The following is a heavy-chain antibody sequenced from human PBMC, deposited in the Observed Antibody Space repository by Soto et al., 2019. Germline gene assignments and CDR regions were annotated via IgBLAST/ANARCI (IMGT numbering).Heavy chain of an antibody. V-gene: IGHV3-21*01. CDR2: ISSSSSYI. J-gene: IGHJ2*01. CDR3: ARRAYCRGDCYLLCRSYWYLDL. D-gene: IGHD2-21*02. Sequence: EVQLVESGGGLVKPGGSLRLSCAASGFTFSSYSMNWVRQAPGKGLEWVSSISSSSSYIYYADSVKGRFTISRDNAKNSLYLQMNRLRDEDTAVYYFARRAYCRGDCYLLCRSYWYLDLWGRGTMVTVAS. CDR1: GFTFSSYS.